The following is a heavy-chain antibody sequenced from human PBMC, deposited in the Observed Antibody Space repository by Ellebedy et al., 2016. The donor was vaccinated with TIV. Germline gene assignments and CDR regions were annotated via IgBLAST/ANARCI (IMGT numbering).Heavy chain of an antibody. J-gene: IGHJ5*02. CDR3: ASEVVPAASGDYP. CDR1: GFTFSDYY. D-gene: IGHD2-2*01. V-gene: IGHV3-11*04. CDR2: ISSSGSTI. Sequence: GESLKISCAASGFTFSDYYMSWIRQAPGKGLEWVSYISSSGSTIYYADSVKGRFTISRDNAKNSLYLQMNSLRAEDTAVYYCASEVVPAASGDYPWGQGTLVTVSS.